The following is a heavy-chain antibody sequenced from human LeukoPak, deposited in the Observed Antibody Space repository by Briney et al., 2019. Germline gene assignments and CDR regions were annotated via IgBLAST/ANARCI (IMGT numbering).Heavy chain of an antibody. D-gene: IGHD1-26*01. CDR1: GFTFSSYA. CDR2: ISGSGGST. V-gene: IGHV3-23*01. Sequence: GGSLRLSCAASGFTFSSYAMSWVRQAPGKGLEWVSAISGSGGSTYYADSVKGRFTISRDNSKNTLYLQMNSLRAEDTAVYYCAKGDGSYYGGLYYFDSWGQGTLVTVSS. CDR3: AKGDGSYYGGLYYFDS. J-gene: IGHJ4*02.